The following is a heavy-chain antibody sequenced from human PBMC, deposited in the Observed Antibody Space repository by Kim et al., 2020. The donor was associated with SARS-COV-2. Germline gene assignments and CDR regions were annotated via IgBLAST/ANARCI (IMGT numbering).Heavy chain of an antibody. Sequence: GGSLRLSCSASGFTFSNYAMHWVRQAPGKGLEYVSAISSDGGSTYYADPVKGRFTISRDNSKNMLYVQMSSLRVEDTAIYYCVTINYYNSGSYYEGAPFDFWGQGTRVTVSS. CDR3: VTINYYNSGSYYEGAPFDF. CDR1: GFTFSNYA. V-gene: IGHV3-64*05. J-gene: IGHJ4*02. D-gene: IGHD3-10*01. CDR2: ISSDGGST.